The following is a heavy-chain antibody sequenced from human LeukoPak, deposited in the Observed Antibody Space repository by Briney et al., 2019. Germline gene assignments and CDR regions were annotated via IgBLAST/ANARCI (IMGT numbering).Heavy chain of an antibody. J-gene: IGHJ3*02. CDR2: INPNSGGT. D-gene: IGHD1-26*01. CDR1: GYTFTDYY. Sequence: ASVKVSCKASGYTFTDYYMHWVRQAPGQGLEWMGWINPNSGGTNYAQKFQGRVTMTRDTSISTAYMELSRLRSDDTAVYYCAKASGSYTYDAFDIWGQGTMVTVSS. V-gene: IGHV1-2*02. CDR3: AKASGSYTYDAFDI.